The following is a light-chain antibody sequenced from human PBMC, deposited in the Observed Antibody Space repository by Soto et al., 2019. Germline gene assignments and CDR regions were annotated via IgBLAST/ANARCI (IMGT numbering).Light chain of an antibody. J-gene: IGKJ1*01. CDR2: GAS. Sequence: EIVLTQSPGTLSLSPGERATLSCRASQTVSNSYLAWYQQKPGQAPRLLIYGASSRATGIPDRFSGSVSGTDFTLTISRLEPEDFAVYYCQQYGSAPWTFGQGTKVEIK. V-gene: IGKV3-20*01. CDR3: QQYGSAPWT. CDR1: QTVSNSY.